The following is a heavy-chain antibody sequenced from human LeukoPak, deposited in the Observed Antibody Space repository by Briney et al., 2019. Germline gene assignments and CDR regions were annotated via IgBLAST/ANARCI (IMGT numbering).Heavy chain of an antibody. J-gene: IGHJ4*02. CDR1: GFTFSSYA. CDR3: ARAIDYGDYGAFDY. V-gene: IGHV3-53*01. Sequence: GGSLRLSCAASGFTFSSYAMSWVRQAPGKGLEWVSVIYSGGSTYYADSVKGRFTISRDNSKNTLYLQMNSLRAEDTAVYYCARAIDYGDYGAFDYWGQGTLVTVSS. D-gene: IGHD4-17*01. CDR2: IYSGGST.